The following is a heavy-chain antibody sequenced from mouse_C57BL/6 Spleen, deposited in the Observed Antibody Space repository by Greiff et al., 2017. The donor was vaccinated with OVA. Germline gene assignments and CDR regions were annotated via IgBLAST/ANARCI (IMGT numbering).Heavy chain of an antibody. J-gene: IGHJ4*01. V-gene: IGHV5-9-1*02. CDR2: ISSGGDYI. D-gene: IGHD1-1*01. Sequence: DVHLVESGEGLVKPGGSLKLSCAASGFTFSSYAMSWVRQTPEKRLEWVAYISSGGDYIYYADTVKGRFTISRDNARNTLYLQMSSLKSEDTAMYYCTREGVWVYYYGSSYAMDYWGQGTSVTVSS. CDR3: TREGVWVYYYGSSYAMDY. CDR1: GFTFSSYA.